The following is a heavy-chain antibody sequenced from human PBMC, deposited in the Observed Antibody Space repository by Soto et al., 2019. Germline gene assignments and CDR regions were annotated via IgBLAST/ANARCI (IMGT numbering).Heavy chain of an antibody. J-gene: IGHJ6*02. D-gene: IGHD2-15*01. Sequence: SETLSLTSAVYGGSFGGYYWRWIRQPPGKGLEWIGEINHSGSTNYHPSLKSPFTISVDTSKNQFSLKLSSVTAADTAVYYCARAATYYYYGMDVWGQGTTVTVSS. CDR3: ARAATYYYYGMDV. CDR2: INHSGST. V-gene: IGHV4-34*01. CDR1: GGSFGGYY.